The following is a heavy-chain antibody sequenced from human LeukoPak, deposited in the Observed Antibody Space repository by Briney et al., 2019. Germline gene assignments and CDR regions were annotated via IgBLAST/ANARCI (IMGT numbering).Heavy chain of an antibody. V-gene: IGHV4-34*01. D-gene: IGHD5-18*01. CDR2: INHSGST. CDR3: ARSHRGYSYGWFRVLWKFDY. J-gene: IGHJ4*02. Sequence: SETLSLTCAVYGGSFSGYYWSWIRQPPGKGLEWIGEINHSGSTNYNPSLKSRGTISVDTSKNQFSLKLSSVTAADTAVYYCARSHRGYSYGWFRVLWKFDYWGQGTLVTVSS. CDR1: GGSFSGYY.